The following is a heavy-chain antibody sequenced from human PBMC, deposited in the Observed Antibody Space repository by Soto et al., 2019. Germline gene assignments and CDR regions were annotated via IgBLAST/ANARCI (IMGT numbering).Heavy chain of an antibody. CDR1: GFTFSSYA. CDR3: AKVGNDRQQLARGAFDI. J-gene: IGHJ3*02. Sequence: GGSLRLSCAASGFTFSSYAMSWVRQAPGKGLEWVSAISGSGGSTYYADSVKGRFTISRENSKNTLYLQMNSLRAEDTAVDYCAKVGNDRQQLARGAFDIWGQGTLVTVSS. CDR2: ISGSGGST. D-gene: IGHD6-13*01. V-gene: IGHV3-23*01.